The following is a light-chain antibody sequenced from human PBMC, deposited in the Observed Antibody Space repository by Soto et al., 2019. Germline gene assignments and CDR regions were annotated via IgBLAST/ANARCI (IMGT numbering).Light chain of an antibody. Sequence: DIQMTQSPSTLSASVGDRVTITCRASQSIGSSLAWYQQKPGKAPKLLIYRASTLEDGVPSRFSGSGSGAEXXXXXXXXQPDXFAXXXXXXXSGYSPYTFGQGTKLEI. V-gene: IGKV1-5*03. J-gene: IGKJ2*01. CDR3: XXXSGYSPYT. CDR1: QSIGSS. CDR2: RAS.